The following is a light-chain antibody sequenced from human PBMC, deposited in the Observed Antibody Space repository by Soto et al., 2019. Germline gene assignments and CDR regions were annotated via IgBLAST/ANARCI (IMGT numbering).Light chain of an antibody. CDR3: AAWDDSLNGVV. CDR2: SNN. J-gene: IGLJ2*01. CDR1: SSNIGSNT. V-gene: IGLV1-44*01. Sequence: QSVLTQPPSASGTPGQRVTISCSGSSSNIGSNTVSWYQQLPGTAPKLLVYSNNLRPSGVPDRFSGSKSGTSASLAISGLPSEYEADYYCAAWDDSLNGVVFGGGTKLTVL.